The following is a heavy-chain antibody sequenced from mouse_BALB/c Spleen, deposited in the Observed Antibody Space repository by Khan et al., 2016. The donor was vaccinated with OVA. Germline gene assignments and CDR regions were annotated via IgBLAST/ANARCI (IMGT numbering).Heavy chain of an antibody. CDR2: INYSGSA. Sequence: EVQLQESGPGLVKPSQSLSLTCTVTGYSITSDYAWNWIRQFPGNKLEWMGYINYSGSANYNPALKSRISITRDTSKNQFFLQLNSVTTADSATYYCASDGSRYNYAMDYWGQGTSVTVSS. V-gene: IGHV3-2*02. CDR1: GYSITSDYA. J-gene: IGHJ4*01. D-gene: IGHD2-3*01. CDR3: ASDGSRYNYAMDY.